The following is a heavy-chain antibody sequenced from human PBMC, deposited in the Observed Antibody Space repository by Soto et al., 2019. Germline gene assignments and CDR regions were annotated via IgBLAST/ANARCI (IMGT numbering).Heavy chain of an antibody. CDR2: ISGSGGST. Sequence: GGSLRLSCAASGFTFISYAMSWVRQAPGKGLEWVSAISGSGGSTYYADSVKGRFTISRDNSKNTLYLQMNSLRAEDTAVYYCAKGGIVGAKGYYYGMDVWGQGTTVTVSS. J-gene: IGHJ6*02. D-gene: IGHD1-26*01. CDR3: AKGGIVGAKGYYYGMDV. V-gene: IGHV3-23*01. CDR1: GFTFISYA.